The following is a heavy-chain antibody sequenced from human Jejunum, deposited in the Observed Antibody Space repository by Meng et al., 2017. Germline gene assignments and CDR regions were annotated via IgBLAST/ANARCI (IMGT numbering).Heavy chain of an antibody. V-gene: IGHV3-73*01. Sequence: GESLMISCAASGSCISGSAVYWVRQASGEGLEGVGRIRSKANAYATAYAASVKGRFTISRDDSKNTAFLQLNSLKIEDTAVYYCTGRGGCSGGSCTFDYWGQGTPVTVSS. CDR1: GSCISGSA. CDR2: IRSKANAYAT. J-gene: IGHJ4*02. CDR3: TGRGGCSGGSCTFDY. D-gene: IGHD2-15*01.